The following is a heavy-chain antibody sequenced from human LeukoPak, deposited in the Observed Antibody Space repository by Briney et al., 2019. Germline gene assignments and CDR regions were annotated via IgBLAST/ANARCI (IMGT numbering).Heavy chain of an antibody. V-gene: IGHV1-69*13. CDR2: IIPIFGTA. J-gene: IGHJ4*02. CDR3: ASQQYYYGSGSYGTYYFDY. CDR1: GGTFSSYA. D-gene: IGHD3-10*01. Sequence: SVKVSCKASGGTFSSYAISWVRQAPGQGLEWMGGIIPIFGTANYAQKFQGRVTITADESTSTAYMELSSLRSEDTAVYYCASQQYYYGSGSYGTYYFDYWGQGTLVTVSS.